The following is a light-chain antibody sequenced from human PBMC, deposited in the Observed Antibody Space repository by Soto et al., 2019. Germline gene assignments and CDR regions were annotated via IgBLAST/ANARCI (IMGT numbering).Light chain of an antibody. CDR3: QQRSNWPRT. CDR1: QSVSSY. Sequence: IVFTQSPATLSLSPGERATLSFRASQSVSSYLAWYQQKPGQAPRLLIYDASNRATGIPARFSGSGSGTDFTLTISSLEPEDFAVYYCQQRSNWPRTFGQGTRLEIK. V-gene: IGKV3-11*01. J-gene: IGKJ5*01. CDR2: DAS.